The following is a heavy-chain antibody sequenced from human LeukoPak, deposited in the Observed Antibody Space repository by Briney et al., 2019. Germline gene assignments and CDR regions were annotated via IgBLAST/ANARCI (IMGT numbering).Heavy chain of an antibody. V-gene: IGHV3-7*01. CDR1: GFTFSSYW. Sequence: GGSLRLSCAASGFTFSSYWMSWVRQAPGKGLEWVANIKQDGSEEYYVDSVKGRFTISRDNAKNSLYLQMNSLRAEDTAVYYCARPPYYDFWSGYLGNGMDVWGQGTTVTVSS. D-gene: IGHD3-3*01. CDR3: ARPPYYDFWSGYLGNGMDV. CDR2: IKQDGSEE. J-gene: IGHJ6*02.